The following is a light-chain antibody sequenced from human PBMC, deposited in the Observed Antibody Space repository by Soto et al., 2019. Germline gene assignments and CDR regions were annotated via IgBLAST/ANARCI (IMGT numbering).Light chain of an antibody. CDR1: QSISSW. V-gene: IGKV1-5*03. CDR2: KAS. CDR3: QQCSGYPFS. J-gene: IGKJ3*01. Sequence: DIQMTQSPSTLSASVGDRVTITCRASQSISSWLAWYQQKPGKAPKLLIYKASSVESGVLSRFRGSGSGTEFSLAISSLQPDDFATYFCQQCSGYPFSFGPGTKVDI.